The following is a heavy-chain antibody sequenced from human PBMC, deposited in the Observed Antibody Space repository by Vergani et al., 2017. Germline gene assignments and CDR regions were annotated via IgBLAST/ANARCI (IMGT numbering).Heavy chain of an antibody. CDR3: AKANPRNSGYDYRYYYHAMDV. J-gene: IGHJ6*02. Sequence: ELQLVESGGGLVQPGGSLRLSCAASGFTFNHYAMNWVRQAPGKGLEWVSGISGSGGSTYYAGSVKGRVTISRDSSKNTLYLQMNSLSAGDTAVYYCAKANPRNSGYDYRYYYHAMDVWGQGTTVTVSS. CDR2: ISGSGGST. D-gene: IGHD5-12*01. CDR1: GFTFNHYA. V-gene: IGHV3-23*04.